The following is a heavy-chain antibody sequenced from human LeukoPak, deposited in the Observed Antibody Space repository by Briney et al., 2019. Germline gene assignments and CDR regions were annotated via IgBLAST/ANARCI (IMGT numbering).Heavy chain of an antibody. D-gene: IGHD2-2*01. Sequence: ASVKVSCKASGYTFTSYYMHWVRQAPGQGLEWMGIINPSGGSTSYAQKFQGRVTMTRDTSTSTVYMELSSLRSDDTAVYYCARDPAREDIVVVPAAARDAFDIWGQGTMVTVSS. CDR1: GYTFTSYY. CDR3: ARDPAREDIVVVPAAARDAFDI. V-gene: IGHV1-46*01. J-gene: IGHJ3*02. CDR2: INPSGGST.